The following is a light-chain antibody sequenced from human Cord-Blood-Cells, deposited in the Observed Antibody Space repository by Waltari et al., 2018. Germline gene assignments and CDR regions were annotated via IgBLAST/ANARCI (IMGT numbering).Light chain of an antibody. CDR1: SSDVGGYNY. CDR3: SSYTSSSAWV. J-gene: IGLJ3*02. Sequence: QSALTQPASVSGSPGQSITISCTGTSSDVGGYNYVSWYQQHPGKDPKLVIYDVSKRPSGVSNRFSGYKSGNTASLTISGLQAEDEADYYCSSYTSSSAWVFGGGTRLTVL. CDR2: DVS. V-gene: IGLV2-14*01.